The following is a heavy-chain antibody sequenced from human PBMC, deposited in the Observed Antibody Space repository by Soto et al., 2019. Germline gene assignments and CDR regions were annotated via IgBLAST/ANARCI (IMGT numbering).Heavy chain of an antibody. V-gene: IGHV1-18*01. CDR3: AREPPRATAGLNYFDP. D-gene: IGHD6-13*01. J-gene: IGHJ5*02. CDR2: IGAFNGHT. CDR1: GYTFTNFG. Sequence: QVQLVQSGTEVKKPGASVKVSCKTSGYTFTNFGISWVRQAPGQGLEWMGWIGAFNGHTHHAQKFQGRVTLTTDTSTTTAFLELRSLRSDDTAVYYCAREPPRATAGLNYFDPWGQGTLVSVSS.